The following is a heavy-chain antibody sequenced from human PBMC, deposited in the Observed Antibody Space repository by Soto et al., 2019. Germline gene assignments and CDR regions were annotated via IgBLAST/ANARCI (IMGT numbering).Heavy chain of an antibody. J-gene: IGHJ4*02. CDR2: ISGSGGST. V-gene: IGHV3-23*01. CDR1: GFTFSSYA. Sequence: EVQLLESGGGLVQPGGSLRPSCAASGFTFSSYAMSWVRQAPGKGLEWVSAISGSGGSTYYADSVKGRFTISRDNSKNTLYLQMNSLRAEDTAVYYCAKDNIRYSSGWAGRYWGQGTLVTVSS. D-gene: IGHD6-19*01. CDR3: AKDNIRYSSGWAGRY.